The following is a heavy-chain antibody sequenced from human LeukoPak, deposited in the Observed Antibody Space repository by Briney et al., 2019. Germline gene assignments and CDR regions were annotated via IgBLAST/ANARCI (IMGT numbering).Heavy chain of an antibody. CDR1: GGSISRGGYY. CDR3: ARGDYCLYFFDS. Sequence: SSETLSLTCTVSGGSISRGGYYWNWIRQHPREGLEWIGYFYYSRTTSYNPSLKSRATISVDTSNNQFSLKLSSVTAADTAVYYCARGDYCLYFFDSWGRGTLVTVSS. J-gene: IGHJ4*02. D-gene: IGHD2/OR15-2a*01. V-gene: IGHV4-31*03. CDR2: FYYSRTT.